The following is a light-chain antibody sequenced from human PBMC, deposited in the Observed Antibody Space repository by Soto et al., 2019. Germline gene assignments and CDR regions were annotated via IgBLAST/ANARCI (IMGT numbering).Light chain of an antibody. Sequence: EIVMTQSPATLSVSPGEKANLSCRASQSDSNNITWYQQKPGQAPRLLIYGASTRATGIPARFSGSGSGTEFTLTISSLQSEDFAVYYCQQYNNWPPWTFGQGTKV. CDR1: QSDSNN. J-gene: IGKJ1*01. V-gene: IGKV3-15*01. CDR2: GAS. CDR3: QQYNNWPPWT.